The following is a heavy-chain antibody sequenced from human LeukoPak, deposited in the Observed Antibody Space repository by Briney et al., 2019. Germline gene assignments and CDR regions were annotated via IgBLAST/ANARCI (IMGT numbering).Heavy chain of an antibody. CDR3: AKDLRDYYGMDV. CDR1: GFSFSDSA. Sequence: GGSLRLSCAASGFSFSDSAIHWVRQAPGKGLEWVAVTSYDGSNKYYADSVKGRFTISRDNSKNKLYLQMNSLRAEDTAVYYCAKDLRDYYGMDVWGQGTTVTVSS. V-gene: IGHV3-30*18. J-gene: IGHJ6*02. CDR2: TSYDGSNK.